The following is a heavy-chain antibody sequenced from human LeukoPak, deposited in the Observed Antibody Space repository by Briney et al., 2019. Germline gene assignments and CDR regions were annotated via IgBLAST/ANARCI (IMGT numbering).Heavy chain of an antibody. CDR1: GFTFSSYE. D-gene: IGHD3-22*01. CDR2: ISSSGGTS. J-gene: IGHJ4*02. Sequence: GGSLRLSCAASGFTFSSYEMHWVGQAPGKGLEWVSYISSSGGTSYYTDSVKGRFTISRDNAKNSLFLQMNSLRAEDTAVYHCARETDSSDYAFDYWGQGTLVTVSS. V-gene: IGHV3-48*03. CDR3: ARETDSSDYAFDY.